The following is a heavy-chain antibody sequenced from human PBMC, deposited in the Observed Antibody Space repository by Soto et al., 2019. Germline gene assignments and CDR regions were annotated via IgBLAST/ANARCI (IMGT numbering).Heavy chain of an antibody. Sequence: SVKITCKPSGAPFSSYTISWVRQAPGQGLEWMGGIIPIFGTANYAQKFQGRVTITADESTSTAYMELSSLRSEDTAVYYCARESVVVPAAPNYGMDVWG. D-gene: IGHD2-2*01. CDR3: ARESVVVPAAPNYGMDV. J-gene: IGHJ6*02. V-gene: IGHV1-69*13. CDR2: IIPIFGTA. CDR1: GAPFSSYT.